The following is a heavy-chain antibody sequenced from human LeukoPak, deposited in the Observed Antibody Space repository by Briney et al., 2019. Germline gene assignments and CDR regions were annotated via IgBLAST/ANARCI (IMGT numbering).Heavy chain of an antibody. CDR3: ARSPNSGYELILYFDY. V-gene: IGHV1-69*04. D-gene: IGHD5-12*01. CDR2: IIPIIGIA. CDR1: GGTFSSYA. Sequence: EASVKVSCKASGGTFSSYAISWVRQAPGQGLEWMGRIIPIIGIANYAQKFQGRVTITADKSTSTAYMELSSLRSEDTAVYYCARSPNSGYELILYFDYWGQGTLVTVSS. J-gene: IGHJ4*02.